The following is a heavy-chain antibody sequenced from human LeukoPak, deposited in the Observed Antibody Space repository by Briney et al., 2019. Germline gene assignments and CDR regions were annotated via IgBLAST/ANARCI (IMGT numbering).Heavy chain of an antibody. CDR1: GFTFSSYS. CDR3: ARDLEVVAAKYFDY. CDR2: ISSSSSYI. J-gene: IGHJ4*02. D-gene: IGHD2-15*01. Sequence: PGGSLRLSCAASGFTFSSYSMNWVRQAPGKGLEWVSSISSSSSYIYYADSVKGRFTISRDNAKNSLYLQMNSLRAEDTAVYYCARDLEVVAAKYFDYWGQGTLVTVSS. V-gene: IGHV3-21*01.